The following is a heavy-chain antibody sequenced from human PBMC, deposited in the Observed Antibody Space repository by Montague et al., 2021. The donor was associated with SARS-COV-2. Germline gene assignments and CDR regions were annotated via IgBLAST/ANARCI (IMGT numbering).Heavy chain of an antibody. CDR2: IYYSGST. V-gene: IGHV4-31*03. Sequence: TLSLTCTVSGGSTSSGGYYWSWIRQHPGEGLEWIGYIYYSGSTYYNPSLKSRVTISVDTSKNQFSLKMSSVTAADTAVYYCARSPEPMIILIITSLNWYFDLWGRGTLVTVSP. CDR1: GGSTSSGGYY. CDR3: ARSPEPMIILIITSLNWYFDL. D-gene: IGHD3-22*01. J-gene: IGHJ2*01.